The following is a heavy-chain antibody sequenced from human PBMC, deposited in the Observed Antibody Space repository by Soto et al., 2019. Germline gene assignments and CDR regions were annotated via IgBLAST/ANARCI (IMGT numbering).Heavy chain of an antibody. V-gene: IGHV5-51*01. CDR1: GYSFTTYW. J-gene: IGHJ4*02. D-gene: IGHD3-3*01. Sequence: GESRKIACKVYGYSFTTYWIGWVRQMPGKGLEWMGIIYPGDSDTRYSPSFQGQVTISADKSISTAYLQWSSLKASDTAMYYCARLTSGRFDYWGQGTLVTVSS. CDR2: IYPGDSDT. CDR3: ARLTSGRFDY.